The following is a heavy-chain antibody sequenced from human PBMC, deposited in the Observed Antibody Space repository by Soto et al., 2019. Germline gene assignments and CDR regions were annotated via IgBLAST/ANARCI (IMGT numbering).Heavy chain of an antibody. D-gene: IGHD3-22*01. Sequence: SETLSLTCTVSGGSISSYYWSWIRQPPGKGLEWIGYIYYSGSTNYNPSLKSRVTISVDTSKNQFSLKMSSVTAADTAVYYCARGSVDTVDSSGFYEYWGKGTPVT. CDR3: ARGSVDTVDSSGFYEY. V-gene: IGHV4-59*01. CDR2: IYYSGST. J-gene: IGHJ4*02. CDR1: GGSISSYY.